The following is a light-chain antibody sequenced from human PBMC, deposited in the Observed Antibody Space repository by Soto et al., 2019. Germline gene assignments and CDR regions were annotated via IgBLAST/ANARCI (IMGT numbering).Light chain of an antibody. Sequence: DIQMTQSPSSLSASVGDRVTINCQASQDISNYLNWYQQKPEKAPKLLIYDASNLETEVPSRFSGSGSETDFTFTISSLQPEDIATYYCQQYDNLPPLTFGGGTKVDIK. CDR2: DAS. V-gene: IGKV1-33*01. J-gene: IGKJ4*01. CDR3: QQYDNLPPLT. CDR1: QDISNY.